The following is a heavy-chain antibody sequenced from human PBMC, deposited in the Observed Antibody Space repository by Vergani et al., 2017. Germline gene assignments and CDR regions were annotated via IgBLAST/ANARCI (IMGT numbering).Heavy chain of an antibody. CDR3: ATPQTVTTGGMEV. D-gene: IGHD4-17*01. V-gene: IGHV1-69-2*01. Sequence: SGATMKISCKVSGYTFTDHYMHWVKQAPGKGLEWMGLVDPEDGETIYAEKFKGRVTIAADTSTDTAHLELSSLRSEDTAVYYCATPQTVTTGGMEVWGQGTTVIVSS. CDR2: VDPEDGET. CDR1: GYTFTDHY. J-gene: IGHJ6*02.